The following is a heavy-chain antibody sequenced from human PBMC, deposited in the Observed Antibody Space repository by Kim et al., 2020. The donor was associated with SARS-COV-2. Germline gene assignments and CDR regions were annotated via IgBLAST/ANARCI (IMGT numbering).Heavy chain of an antibody. CDR2: ISSSGSTI. CDR3: ARGDYYGSGPSGY. Sequence: GGSLRLSCAASGFTFSSYEMNWVRQAPGKGLEWVSYISSSGSTIYYADSVKGRFTISRDNAKNSLYLQMNSLRAEDTAVYYCARGDYYGSGPSGYWGQGTLVTVSS. V-gene: IGHV3-48*03. D-gene: IGHD3-10*01. CDR1: GFTFSSYE. J-gene: IGHJ4*02.